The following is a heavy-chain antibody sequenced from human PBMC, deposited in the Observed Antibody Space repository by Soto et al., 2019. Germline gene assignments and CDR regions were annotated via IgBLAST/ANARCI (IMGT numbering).Heavy chain of an antibody. CDR1: RGTFSSYA. CDR3: ARTRTIFGHPNWFDS. V-gene: IGHV1-69*13. J-gene: IGHJ5*01. D-gene: IGHD3-3*01. Sequence: SSVKVSCQASRGTFSSYAISWVRQAPGQGHEWMGGIIPIVGTATSAQKFQGRVTITADEYTSKAYLELSSPRSEATAVYYCARTRTIFGHPNWFDSWGQGTLVTVSS. CDR2: IIPIVGTA.